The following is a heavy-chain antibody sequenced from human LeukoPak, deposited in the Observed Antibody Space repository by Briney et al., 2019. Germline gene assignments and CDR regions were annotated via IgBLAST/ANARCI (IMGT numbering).Heavy chain of an antibody. J-gene: IGHJ6*02. CDR1: GYTFTSYY. V-gene: IGHV1-46*01. CDR3: ARDLIAARPPTTTMDYGMDV. CDR2: INSSGGST. D-gene: IGHD6-6*01. Sequence: ASVKDSRKASGYTFTSYYRHWVRRPPGQGLEWMGIINSSGGSTSYAQKFQGRVTMTRDTSTSTVYMELSSLRSEDTAVYYCARDLIAARPPTTTMDYGMDVWGQGTTVTVSS.